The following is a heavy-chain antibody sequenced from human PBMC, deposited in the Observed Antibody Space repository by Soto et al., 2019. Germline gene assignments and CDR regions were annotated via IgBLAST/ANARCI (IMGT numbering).Heavy chain of an antibody. J-gene: IGHJ4*02. CDR1: GFTFSSYS. Sequence: EVQLVESGGGLVQPGGSLRLSCAGSGFTFSSYSMNWVRQAPGKGLEWVSFISSSSSTIYYADSVKGRFTISRDNAKNSLFLQMNSLRDEDTAVYYCARDRSNGWYPSVYWGQGTLVTVSS. V-gene: IGHV3-48*02. D-gene: IGHD6-19*01. CDR2: ISSSSSTI. CDR3: ARDRSNGWYPSVY.